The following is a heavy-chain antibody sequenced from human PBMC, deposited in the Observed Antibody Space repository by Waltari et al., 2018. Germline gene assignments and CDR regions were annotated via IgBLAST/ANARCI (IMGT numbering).Heavy chain of an antibody. D-gene: IGHD2-21*01. CDR3: ARSIVVVIARNWYFDL. Sequence: QVQLVQSGAEVKKPGSSVKVSCKASGGTFSSYAISWVRQAPGQGLEWMGGIIPIFGTANYAQKFQGRGTITTDESTSTAYMELSSLRSEDTAVYYCARSIVVVIARNWYFDLWGRGTLVTVSS. V-gene: IGHV1-69*05. J-gene: IGHJ2*01. CDR2: IIPIFGTA. CDR1: GGTFSSYA.